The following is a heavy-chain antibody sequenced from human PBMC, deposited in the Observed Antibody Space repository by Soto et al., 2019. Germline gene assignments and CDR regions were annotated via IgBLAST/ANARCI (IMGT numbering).Heavy chain of an antibody. CDR2: IKSKTDGGTT. V-gene: IGHV3-15*07. Sequence: EVQLVESGGGLVQPGGSLRLSCAASGFTFSNAWMNWVRQAPGKGLEWVGRIKSKTDGGTTDYAAPVKGRFTISRDASKNTLYLQMNRLETEDTAVYYCTTDIRLIGVGYCSGSSCYSPDYWGQGTLVTVSS. CDR1: GFTFSNAW. J-gene: IGHJ4*02. CDR3: TTDIRLIGVGYCSGSSCYSPDY. D-gene: IGHD2-15*01.